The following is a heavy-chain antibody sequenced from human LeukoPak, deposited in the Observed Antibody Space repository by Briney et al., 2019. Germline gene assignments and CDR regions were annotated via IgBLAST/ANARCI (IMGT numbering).Heavy chain of an antibody. CDR3: ARVDGSPDY. V-gene: IGHV1-8*03. CDR2: MNTKSGNT. Sequence: ASVKVSCKASGYTFTRYDIDWVRQATGQGLEWMGWMNTKSGNTGHAQKFQGRVTISRDTSINTVYMELSSLRSEDTAVYFCARVDGSPDYWGQGTLVTVSS. CDR1: GYTFTRYD. J-gene: IGHJ4*02. D-gene: IGHD3-22*01.